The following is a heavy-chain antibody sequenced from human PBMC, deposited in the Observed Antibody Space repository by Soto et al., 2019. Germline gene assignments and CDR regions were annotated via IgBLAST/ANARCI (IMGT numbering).Heavy chain of an antibody. CDR2: TYYRSKWYN. CDR3: ARVWGGLGIAAAGTRYYYYGMDV. CDR1: GDSVSSNSAA. V-gene: IGHV6-1*01. D-gene: IGHD6-13*01. Sequence: PSPTLSLTCAISGDSVSSNSAAWNWIRQSPSRGLEWLGRTYYRSKWYNDYAVSVKSRITINPDTSKNQFSLQLNSVTPEDTAVYYCARVWGGLGIAAAGTRYYYYGMDVWGQGTTVTVSS. J-gene: IGHJ6*02.